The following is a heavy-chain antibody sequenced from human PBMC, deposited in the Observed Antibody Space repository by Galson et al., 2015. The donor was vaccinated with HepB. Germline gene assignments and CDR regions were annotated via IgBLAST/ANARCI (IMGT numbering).Heavy chain of an antibody. V-gene: IGHV3-30*04. CDR3: ARDFHRYCSGGSCYILDY. Sequence: SLRLSCAASGFTFSSYAMHWVRQAPGKGLEWVAVISYDGSNKYYADSVKGRFTISRDNSKNTLYLQMNSLRAEDTAVYYCARDFHRYCSGGSCYILDYWGQGTLVTVSS. CDR1: GFTFSSYA. CDR2: ISYDGSNK. J-gene: IGHJ4*02. D-gene: IGHD2-15*01.